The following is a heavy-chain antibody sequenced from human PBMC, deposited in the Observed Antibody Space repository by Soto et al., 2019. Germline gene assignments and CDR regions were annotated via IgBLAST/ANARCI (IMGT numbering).Heavy chain of an antibody. CDR3: ARGGARLDS. CDR1: GGSISLHY. D-gene: IGHD6-6*01. CDR2: IYFSGST. V-gene: IGHV4-59*11. J-gene: IGHJ4*02. Sequence: PSLTCTVSGGSISLHYWSWIRQPPGKGLEWIGYIYFSGSTNYNPSLKSRVTISVDTSKNQFSLKLSSVTAADTAVYFCARGGARLDSWGQGTLVTVSS.